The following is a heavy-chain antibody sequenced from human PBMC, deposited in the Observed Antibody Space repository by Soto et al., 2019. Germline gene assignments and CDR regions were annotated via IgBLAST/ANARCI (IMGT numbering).Heavy chain of an antibody. CDR2: IKQDGSEK. CDR1: GFTFSSYW. V-gene: IGHV3-7*01. D-gene: IGHD3-22*01. J-gene: IGHJ4*02. Sequence: EVQLVESGGGLVQPGGSLRLSCAASGFTFSSYWMSWVRQAPGKGLEWVANIKQDGSEKYYVDSVKGRFTISRDNAKNSLYLQMNSLRAEDTAVYYWARTYYYDSSGYYYNFYWGQGTLVTVSS. CDR3: ARTYYYDSSGYYYNFY.